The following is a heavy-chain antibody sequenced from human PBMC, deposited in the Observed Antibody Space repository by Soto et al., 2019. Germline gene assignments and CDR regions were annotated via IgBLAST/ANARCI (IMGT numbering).Heavy chain of an antibody. D-gene: IGHD3-10*01. CDR2: IWYDGSNK. CDR1: GFTFSSYG. Sequence: WGSLRLSCAASGFTFSSYGMHRVRQAPGKGLDWVSVIWYDGSNKYYAASVKGRFTISRDNSKNTLYLQVNNLRAEDTAVYYCASDVMVRGVIITEDSYYGMDVWGQRRTVTVAS. V-gene: IGHV3-33*01. J-gene: IGHJ6*01. CDR3: ASDVMVRGVIITEDSYYGMDV.